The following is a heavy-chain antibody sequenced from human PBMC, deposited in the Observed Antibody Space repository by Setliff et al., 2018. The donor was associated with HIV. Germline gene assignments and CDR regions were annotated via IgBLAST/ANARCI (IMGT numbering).Heavy chain of an antibody. V-gene: IGHV1-3*01. CDR3: ARGYSAAGTLYYYGMDV. J-gene: IGHJ6*02. D-gene: IGHD6-13*01. CDR1: GYTFTSYA. Sequence: GASVKVSCKASGYTFTSYAMHWVRQAPGQRLEWMGWINAGNGNTKYSQKFQGRVTITRDTSASTAYMELSSLRSEDTAVYYCARGYSAAGTLYYYGMDVWGQGTTVTVSS. CDR2: INAGNGNT.